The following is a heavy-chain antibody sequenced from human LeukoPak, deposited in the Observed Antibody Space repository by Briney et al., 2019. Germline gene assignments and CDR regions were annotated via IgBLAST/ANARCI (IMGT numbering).Heavy chain of an antibody. CDR1: GYSISSGYY. V-gene: IGHV4-61*01. D-gene: IGHD3-10*01. CDR2: IYYSGST. CDR3: ARAVLTMVRGVPNWFDP. Sequence: SETLSLTCTVSGYSISSGYYWSWIRQPPGKGLEWIGYIYYSGSTNYNPSLKSRVTISVDTSKNQFSLKLSSVTAADTAVYYCARAVLTMVRGVPNWFDPWGQGTLVTVSS. J-gene: IGHJ5*02.